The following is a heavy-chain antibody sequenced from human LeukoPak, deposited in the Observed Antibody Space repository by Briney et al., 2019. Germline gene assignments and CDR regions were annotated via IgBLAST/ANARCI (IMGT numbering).Heavy chain of an antibody. Sequence: GGSLRLSCTASGFTFSNFAMRWVRQAPGKGLEWVTFIRSQASSGTSEYSASVEGTFTSARYDSKIIAYLHRNRLKDKDTYVYFCNRYRRYYYGSGSLYYYAMDVWGRGTTVTVSS. D-gene: IGHD3-10*01. J-gene: IGHJ6*02. V-gene: IGHV3-49*04. CDR1: GFTFSNFA. CDR2: IRSQASSGTS. CDR3: NRYRRYYYGSGSLYYYAMDV.